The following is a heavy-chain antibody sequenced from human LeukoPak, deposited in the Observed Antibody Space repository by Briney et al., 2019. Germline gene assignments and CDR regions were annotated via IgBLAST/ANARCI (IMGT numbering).Heavy chain of an antibody. CDR2: IYYSGST. CDR3: ARVPLYSNSFDY. J-gene: IGHJ4*02. D-gene: IGHD4-11*01. CDR1: GGSISSGGYY. V-gene: IGHV4-31*03. Sequence: SETLSLTCTVSGGSISSGGYYWSWIRQHPGKGLEWIGYIYYSGSTYYNLSLKSRVTISVDTSKNQFSLKLSSVTAADTALYYCARVPLYSNSFDYWGQGTLVTVSS.